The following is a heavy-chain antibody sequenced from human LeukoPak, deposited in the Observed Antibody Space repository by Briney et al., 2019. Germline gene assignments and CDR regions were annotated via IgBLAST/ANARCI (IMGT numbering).Heavy chain of an antibody. Sequence: SETLSLTCTVSGGSISSYYWSWIRQHPGKGLEYLGHIYYSGSTDYTPSLKSRVTISIDTSKNQFSLKVTSVTAADTAVYYCARAGSYRWFDPWGQGTLVTVSS. J-gene: IGHJ5*02. CDR3: ARAGSYRWFDP. CDR2: IYYSGST. V-gene: IGHV4-59*12. CDR1: GGSISSYY. D-gene: IGHD3-10*01.